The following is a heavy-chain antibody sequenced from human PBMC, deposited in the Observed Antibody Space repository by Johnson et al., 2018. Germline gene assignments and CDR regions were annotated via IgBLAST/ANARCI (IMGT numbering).Heavy chain of an antibody. V-gene: IGHV4-59*01. CDR3: SRQLDD. CDR2: ITYNGIS. CDR1: GDSLSSYY. Sequence: QVQLQESGPGLVKXSETLSLTCAVSGDSLSSYYWSWIRQPPGKGLEWVGYITYNGISNYNPSLRSRVTISMDTSKNHFPRKLTSVIAADPAMYYCSRQLDDWGQGTRVIVTS. J-gene: IGHJ4*02.